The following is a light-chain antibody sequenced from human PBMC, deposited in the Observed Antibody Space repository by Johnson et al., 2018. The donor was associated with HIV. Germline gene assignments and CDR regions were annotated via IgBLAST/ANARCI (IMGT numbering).Light chain of an antibody. Sequence: QSVLTQPPSVSAAPGQKVTISCSGSNSNIGNNYVSWYQQLPGTAPKLLIYENNKRPSGTPDRFSGSKSATSATLGITGLQTGDEADYYCGTWETSLSAGLLYVFGPGTKVTVL. CDR3: GTWETSLSAGLLYV. CDR2: ENN. V-gene: IGLV1-51*02. J-gene: IGLJ1*01. CDR1: NSNIGNNY.